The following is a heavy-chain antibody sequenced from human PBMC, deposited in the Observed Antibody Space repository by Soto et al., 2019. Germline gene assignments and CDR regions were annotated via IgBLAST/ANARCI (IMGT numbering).Heavy chain of an antibody. CDR1: GGSITTSSYN. Sequence: SETRSLTCSVSGGSITTSSYNWDWIRQPPVKGLEWIGTIYYDGSTSYNPSLKSQVTLSVHTSKNHFALKVNSVTAADTAVYYCLRVVEAATPHTDSDSWVQGILVT. J-gene: IGHJ5*01. V-gene: IGHV4-39*02. CDR2: IYYDGST. CDR3: LRVVEAATPHTDSDS. D-gene: IGHD2-15*01.